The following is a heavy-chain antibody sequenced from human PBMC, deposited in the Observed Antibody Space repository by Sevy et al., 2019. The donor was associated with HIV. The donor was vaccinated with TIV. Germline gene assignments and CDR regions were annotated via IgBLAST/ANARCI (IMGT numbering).Heavy chain of an antibody. J-gene: IGHJ3*02. CDR1: GGTFSSYA. Sequence: ASVKVSCKASGGTFSSYAISWVRQAPGQGLEWMGGIIPIFGTANYAQKFQGRVTITADESTSTAYMELGSLRSEDMAGYYCARKGFGDYYDSSGYYDAFDIWGQGTMVTVSS. V-gene: IGHV1-69*13. CDR2: IIPIFGTA. D-gene: IGHD3-22*01. CDR3: ARKGFGDYYDSSGYYDAFDI.